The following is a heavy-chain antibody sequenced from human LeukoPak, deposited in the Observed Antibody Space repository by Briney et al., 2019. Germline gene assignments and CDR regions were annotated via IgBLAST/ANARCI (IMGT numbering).Heavy chain of an antibody. CDR2: IKCKTDGGTT. D-gene: IGHD2-2*01. CDR1: GFTFSNAW. Sequence: SGGSLRLSFAASGFTFSNAWMRWVRQAPGKGLEWVGRIKCKTDGGTTDYAAPVKGRFTISRDDSKNTLYLQMNSLKTEDTAVYYCTTHIVVVPAATYYFDYWGQGTLVTVSS. CDR3: TTHIVVVPAATYYFDY. J-gene: IGHJ4*02. V-gene: IGHV3-15*01.